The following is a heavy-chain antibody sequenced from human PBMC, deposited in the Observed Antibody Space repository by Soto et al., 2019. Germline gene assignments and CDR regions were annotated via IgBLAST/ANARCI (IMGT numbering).Heavy chain of an antibody. CDR3: ARASTNYDILTGTDTGFDY. D-gene: IGHD3-9*01. CDR1: VYTFTGYY. J-gene: IGHJ4*02. Sequence: GASVKVSCKASVYTFTGYYMHWVRQAPGQGLEWMGWINPNSGGTNYAQKFQGWVTMTRDTSISTAYMELSRLRSDDTAVYYCARASTNYDILTGTDTGFDYWGQGTLVTVS. CDR2: INPNSGGT. V-gene: IGHV1-2*04.